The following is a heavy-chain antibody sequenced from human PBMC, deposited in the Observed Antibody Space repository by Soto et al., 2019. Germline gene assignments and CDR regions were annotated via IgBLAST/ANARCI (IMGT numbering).Heavy chain of an antibody. CDR3: ARGENDH. J-gene: IGHJ5*02. V-gene: IGHV1-46*01. Sequence: ASVKVSCKASGYIFTNYYVQWVRQAPGQGLEWMGVIHPDGGHTTYSQKFQDRVTMTRDTFTSTIYMELSSLRPEDTAVYYCARGENDHWGQGTLVTVS. CDR1: GYIFTNYY. CDR2: IHPDGGHT.